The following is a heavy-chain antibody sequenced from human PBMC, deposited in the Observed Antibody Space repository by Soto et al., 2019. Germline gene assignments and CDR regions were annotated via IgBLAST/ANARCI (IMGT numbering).Heavy chain of an antibody. CDR1: GGSISSYY. Sequence: SETLSLTCTVSGGSISSYYWSWIRQPPGKGLEWIGYIYYSGSTNYNPSLKSRVTISVDTSKNQFSLKLSSVTAADTAVYYCASSSVITGTMGGRNYYYYYGMDVWGQGTTVTSP. D-gene: IGHD1-20*01. J-gene: IGHJ6*02. V-gene: IGHV4-59*01. CDR3: ASSSVITGTMGGRNYYYYYGMDV. CDR2: IYYSGST.